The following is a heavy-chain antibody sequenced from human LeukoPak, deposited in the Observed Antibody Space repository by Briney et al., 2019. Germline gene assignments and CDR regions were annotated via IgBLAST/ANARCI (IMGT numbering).Heavy chain of an antibody. D-gene: IGHD3-3*01. CDR3: ARAGVVAYHLYFFHMDV. J-gene: IGHJ6*03. Sequence: SETLSLTCAVSGGSFSGYYWSWIRQAPGKGLEWIGEINHSGSTNYNPSLKSRVTISTETSKKQFSLKLTSVSASVTAMYYCARAGVVAYHLYFFHMDVWGNGTTVTVPS. CDR1: GGSFSGYY. CDR2: INHSGST. V-gene: IGHV4-34*01.